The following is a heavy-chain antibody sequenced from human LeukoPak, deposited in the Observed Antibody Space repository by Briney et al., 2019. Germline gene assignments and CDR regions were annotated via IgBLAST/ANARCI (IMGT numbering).Heavy chain of an antibody. CDR1: GYSISSGYY. V-gene: IGHV4-38-2*02. J-gene: IGHJ4*02. CDR3: ARLAIFGVVITPHFDY. D-gene: IGHD3-3*01. CDR2: IYHSGST. Sequence: SETLSLTCTVSGYSISSGYYWGWIRQPPGKGLEWIGSIYHSGSTYYNPSLKSRVTISVDTSKNQFSLKLSSVTAADTAVYYCARLAIFGVVITPHFDYWGQGTLVTVSS.